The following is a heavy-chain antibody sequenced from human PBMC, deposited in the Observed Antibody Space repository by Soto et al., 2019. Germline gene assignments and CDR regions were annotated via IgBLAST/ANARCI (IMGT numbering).Heavy chain of an antibody. J-gene: IGHJ5*02. CDR1: GDSISSSNYY. Sequence: QLQLQESGPGLVKPSETLSLTCTVSGDSISSSNYYWGWIRQPPGKGLEWIGSMYNGGSTYYNPSRMCRVTIAVDTSKDQFSLELSSVTAADTAVYSWARLPLSRRDFDPGGQGTLVTVSS. V-gene: IGHV4-39*01. CDR3: ARLPLSRRDFDP. CDR2: MYNGGST.